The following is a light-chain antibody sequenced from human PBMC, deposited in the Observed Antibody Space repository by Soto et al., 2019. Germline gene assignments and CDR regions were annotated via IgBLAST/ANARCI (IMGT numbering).Light chain of an antibody. CDR2: DAS. V-gene: IGKV3-15*01. J-gene: IGKJ1*01. Sequence: EIVMSQSPATLSVSTGERATLSCRASQSVRTNLAWYQQKPGQAPRLLIYDASTRPAGIPARFSGGGSGTEFTLTISSLQSEDFAVYYCQQFNNWPQTFGQGTKVDI. CDR3: QQFNNWPQT. CDR1: QSVRTN.